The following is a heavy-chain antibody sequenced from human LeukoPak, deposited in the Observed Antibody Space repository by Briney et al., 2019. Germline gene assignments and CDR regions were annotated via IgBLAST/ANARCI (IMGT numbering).Heavy chain of an antibody. Sequence: GASVKVSCKASGGTLSSYAISWVRQAPGQGLEWMGRIIPILGIANYAQKFQGRVTITADKSTSTAYMELSSLRSEDTAVYYCARERRWLQLYYFDYWGQGTLVTVSS. J-gene: IGHJ4*02. CDR3: ARERRWLQLYYFDY. CDR2: IIPILGIA. V-gene: IGHV1-69*04. D-gene: IGHD5-24*01. CDR1: GGTLSSYA.